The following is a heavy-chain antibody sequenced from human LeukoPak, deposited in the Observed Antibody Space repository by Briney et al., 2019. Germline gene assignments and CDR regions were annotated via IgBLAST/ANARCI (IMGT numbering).Heavy chain of an antibody. CDR2: IKQDGGEK. Sequence: PGGSLRLSCAASGFTFSSYWMSWVRQAPGKGLEWVANIKQDGGEKYYVDSVKGRFTISRDNAKNSLYLQMNSLRAEDTAVYYCARWWVDYYDSSGYYYDYWGQGTLVTVSS. CDR1: GFTFSSYW. V-gene: IGHV3-7*01. CDR3: ARWWVDYYDSSGYYYDY. D-gene: IGHD3-22*01. J-gene: IGHJ4*02.